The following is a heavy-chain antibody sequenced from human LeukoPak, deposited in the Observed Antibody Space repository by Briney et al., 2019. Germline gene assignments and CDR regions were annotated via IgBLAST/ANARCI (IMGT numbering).Heavy chain of an antibody. CDR3: ARAGLPAAWLDP. V-gene: IGHV4-31*03. CDR2: IYYSGST. J-gene: IGHJ5*02. CDR1: GGSISSGGYY. D-gene: IGHD2-2*01. Sequence: SQTLSLTCTVSGGSISSGGYYWSCLRQHPGTGLEGIGYIYYSGSTYYNPSLKSRVTISVDTSKNQFSLKLSSVTAADTAVYYCARAGLPAAWLDPWSQGTLVTVSS.